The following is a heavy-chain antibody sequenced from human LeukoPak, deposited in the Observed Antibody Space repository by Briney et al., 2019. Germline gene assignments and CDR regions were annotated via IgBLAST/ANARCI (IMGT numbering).Heavy chain of an antibody. CDR1: GGSFSGYY. J-gene: IGHJ5*02. CDR2: INHSGST. CDR3: AGIAAGFNWFDP. V-gene: IGHV4-34*01. Sequence: SETLSPTCAVYGGSFSGYYWSWIRQPPGKGLEWIGKINHSGSTNYNPSLKSRVTISVDTSKNQFSLKLSSVTAADTAVYYCAGIAAGFNWFDPWGQGTLVTVSS. D-gene: IGHD6-13*01.